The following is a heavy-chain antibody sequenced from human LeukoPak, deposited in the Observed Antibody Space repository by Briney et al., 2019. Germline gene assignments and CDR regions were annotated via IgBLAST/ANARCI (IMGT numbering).Heavy chain of an antibody. D-gene: IGHD3-3*01. V-gene: IGHV4-61*02. CDR2: IYTSGST. CDR3: ARGYYDFWSGYSYYCDY. CDR1: GGSISSGSYY. Sequence: SETLSLTCTVSGGSISSGSYYWSWIRQPAGKGLEWIGRIYTSGSTNYNPSLKSRVTISVDTPKNQFSLKLSSVTAADTAVYYCARGYYDFWSGYSYYCDYWGQGTLVTVSS. J-gene: IGHJ4*02.